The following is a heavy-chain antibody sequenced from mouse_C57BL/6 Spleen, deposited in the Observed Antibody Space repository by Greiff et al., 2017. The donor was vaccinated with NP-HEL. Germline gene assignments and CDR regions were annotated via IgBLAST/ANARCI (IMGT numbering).Heavy chain of an antibody. V-gene: IGHV3-6*01. CDR1: GYSITSGYY. CDR3: ARERDYYGSSYGDFYYFDY. Sequence: DVQLQESGPGLVKPSQSLSLTCSVTGYSITSGYYWNWIRQFPGNKLEWMGYISYDGSNNYNPSLKNRISITRDTSKNQFFLKLNSVTTEDTATYYCARERDYYGSSYGDFYYFDYWGQGTTLTVSS. D-gene: IGHD1-1*01. CDR2: ISYDGSN. J-gene: IGHJ2*01.